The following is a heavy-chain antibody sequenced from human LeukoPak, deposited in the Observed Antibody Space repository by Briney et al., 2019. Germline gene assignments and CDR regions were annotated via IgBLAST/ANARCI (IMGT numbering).Heavy chain of an antibody. Sequence: GGSLRLSCAASGFTFSSYAMSWVRQAPGKGLEWVSAISGSGGSTYYADSVKGRFTISRDNSKNTLYLQMNSLRAEDTAVYYCARNIAAAGIRYYYYMDVWGKGTTVTVSS. CDR1: GFTFSSYA. CDR2: ISGSGGST. D-gene: IGHD6-13*01. J-gene: IGHJ6*03. CDR3: ARNIAAAGIRYYYYMDV. V-gene: IGHV3-23*01.